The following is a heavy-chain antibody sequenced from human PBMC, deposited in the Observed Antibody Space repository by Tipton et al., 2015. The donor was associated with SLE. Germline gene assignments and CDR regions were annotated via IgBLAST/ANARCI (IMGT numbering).Heavy chain of an antibody. Sequence: SLRLSCAASGFTFSSYVMHWVRQAPGKGLEWVAVISYDGSNKYYADSVKGRFTISRDSAKNSLYLQMSSLRVEDTAVYYCARAYYGMDVWGQGTTVTVSS. D-gene: IGHD2-21*01. CDR2: ISYDGSNK. CDR3: ARAYYGMDV. J-gene: IGHJ6*02. CDR1: GFTFSSYV. V-gene: IGHV3-30*04.